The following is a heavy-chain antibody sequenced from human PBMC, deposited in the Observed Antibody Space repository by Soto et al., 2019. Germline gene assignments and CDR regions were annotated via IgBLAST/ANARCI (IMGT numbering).Heavy chain of an antibody. CDR3: ARDPPNFYYYGMDV. V-gene: IGHV3-48*02. Sequence: LRLSCIASGFTLSTYSMTWVRQAPGKGLEWLSYISKSSTTINYADSVKGRFTISRDNAKNSVYLEMSSLRDEDSAVYYCARDPPNFYYYGMDVWGQGTTVTVSS. CDR1: GFTLSTYS. CDR2: ISKSSTTI. J-gene: IGHJ6*02.